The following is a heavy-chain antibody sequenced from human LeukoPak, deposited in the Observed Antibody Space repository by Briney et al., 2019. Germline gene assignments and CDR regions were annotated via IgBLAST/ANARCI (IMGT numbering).Heavy chain of an antibody. CDR2: IAIDGINK. J-gene: IGHJ4*02. D-gene: IGHD5-18*01. V-gene: IGHV3-30-3*01. CDR1: GFTFSNYA. CDR3: AKDLSDATMVRSNYYFDY. Sequence: AGGSLRLSCATSGFTFSNYAIHWVRQAPGKGLEWVAVIAIDGINKFYADSVKGRFTISRDNSKNTLYLQMNSLRAEDTAEYYCAKDLSDATMVRSNYYFDYWGLGTLVTVSS.